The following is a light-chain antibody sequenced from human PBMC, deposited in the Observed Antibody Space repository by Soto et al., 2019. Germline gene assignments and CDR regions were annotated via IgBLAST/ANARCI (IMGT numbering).Light chain of an antibody. CDR2: KAS. J-gene: IGKJ1*01. CDR1: QSISSW. CDR3: QQTSNIWT. Sequence: DIQMTQSPSTLSASVGDRVTITCRASQSISSWLAWYQQKPGTAPKLLIYKASTLQSGVPSRFSGSGSGTEFTLTISSLQPDYFANYYCQQTSNIWTFGQGTKVDIK. V-gene: IGKV1-5*03.